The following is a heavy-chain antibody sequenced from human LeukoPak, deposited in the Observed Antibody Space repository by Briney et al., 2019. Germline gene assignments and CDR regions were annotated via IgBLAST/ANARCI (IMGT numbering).Heavy chain of an antibody. J-gene: IGHJ6*02. V-gene: IGHV3-72*01. CDR3: ARLPVPASVAPGGMDV. CDR1: GLTFSDHY. Sequence: GGSLRLSCAVSGLTFSDHYMDWVRQAPGKGLEWVARSRNKVNSYSTEYAASVKGRFIISRDDSQKSLYLQMNSLETEDTAVYYCARLPVPASVAPGGMDVWGQGTTVTVSS. D-gene: IGHD2-2*01. CDR2: SRNKVNSYST.